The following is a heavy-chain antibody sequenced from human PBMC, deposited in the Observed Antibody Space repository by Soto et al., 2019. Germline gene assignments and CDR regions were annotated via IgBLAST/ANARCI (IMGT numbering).Heavy chain of an antibody. CDR3: AKARLRAVVLVSCTFDS. J-gene: IGHJ4*02. V-gene: IGHV3-23*01. CDR1: GFTFSAHA. D-gene: IGHD2-21*01. Sequence: EVQLLESGGGLVPPGGSLRITCETSGFTFSAHALGWVRQAPGKRLEWVSAISRDGDSTSYADSVKGRMTISRDNSKNTVDLHMSSLTADDTAIYYCAKARLRAVVLVSCTFDSWGPGALVAVSS. CDR2: ISRDGDST.